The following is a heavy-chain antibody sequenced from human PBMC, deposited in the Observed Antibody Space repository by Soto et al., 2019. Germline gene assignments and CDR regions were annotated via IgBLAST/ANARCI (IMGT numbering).Heavy chain of an antibody. D-gene: IGHD3-22*01. CDR1: GGSISSYY. Sequence: SETLSLTCTVSGGSISSYYWSWIRQPPGKGLEWIGYIYYSGSTNYNPSLKSRVTISVDTSKNQFSLKLSSVTAADTAVYYCARDPNYYDSSGYYYDGYGMDVWGQGTTVTVSS. CDR2: IYYSGST. CDR3: ARDPNYYDSSGYYYDGYGMDV. V-gene: IGHV4-59*12. J-gene: IGHJ6*02.